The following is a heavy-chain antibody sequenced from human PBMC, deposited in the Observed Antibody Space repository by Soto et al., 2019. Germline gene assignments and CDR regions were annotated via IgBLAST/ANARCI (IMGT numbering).Heavy chain of an antibody. J-gene: IGHJ4*02. V-gene: IGHV4-59*01. Sequence: SETLSLTCTVSGGSISNYFWSWIRQPPGKGLEWIGYIYYSGSTNYNPSLKSRVTISLDTSKNQFSLKLSSVTAADTAVYYCARGYCTGGRCYSAFDYWGQATLVTVSS. D-gene: IGHD2-15*01. CDR1: GGSISNYF. CDR3: ARGYCTGGRCYSAFDY. CDR2: IYYSGST.